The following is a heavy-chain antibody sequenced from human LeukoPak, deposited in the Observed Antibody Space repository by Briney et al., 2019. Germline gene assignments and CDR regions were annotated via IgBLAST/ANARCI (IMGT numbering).Heavy chain of an antibody. V-gene: IGHV3-48*03. CDR2: ISSSGSTI. D-gene: IGHD2-2*01. CDR1: GFTFSSYE. Sequence: PGGSLRLYCAASGFTFSSYEMNWARQAPGKGLEWVSYISSSGSTIYYADSVKGRFTISRDNAKNSLYLQMNSLRAEDTAVYYCAREDCSSSSCYLAVYGLDVWGQGTTVTVSS. CDR3: AREDCSSSSCYLAVYGLDV. J-gene: IGHJ6*02.